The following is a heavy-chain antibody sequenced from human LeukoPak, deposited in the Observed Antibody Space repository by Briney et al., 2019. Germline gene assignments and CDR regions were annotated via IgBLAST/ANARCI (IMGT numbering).Heavy chain of an antibody. V-gene: IGHV3-23*01. CDR3: AKCSTSAYTTGWCNWIDP. D-gene: IGHD6-19*01. CDR1: GFTLTSGA. J-gene: IGHJ5*02. CDR2: TVSRGTT. Sequence: GGSLRLSCVASGFTLTSGAMNWVRQAPGKGLEWVSATVSRGTTQYADSVKGQFTVSRDTSKNTLYLQMNSLKADDTAVYYCAKCSTSAYTTGWCNWIDPWGRGALVTVSS.